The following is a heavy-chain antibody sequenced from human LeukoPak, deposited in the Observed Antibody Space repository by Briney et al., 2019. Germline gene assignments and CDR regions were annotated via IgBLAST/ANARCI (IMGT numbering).Heavy chain of an antibody. D-gene: IGHD3-22*01. CDR3: AKRGYYYDRSGYYYFDY. Sequence: GGSLRLSCAASGFIFSDYGMHWVRQAPGKGLEWVAAIWYDGSKKFYADSMKGRFTISRDNSKNTLYLQMNSLRAEDTAVYYCAKRGYYYDRSGYYYFDYWGQGTLVTVSS. V-gene: IGHV3-33*06. CDR2: IWYDGSKK. J-gene: IGHJ4*02. CDR1: GFIFSDYG.